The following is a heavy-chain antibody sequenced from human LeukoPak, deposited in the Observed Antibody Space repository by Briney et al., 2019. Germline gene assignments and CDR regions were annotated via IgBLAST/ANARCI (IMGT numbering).Heavy chain of an antibody. D-gene: IGHD4/OR15-4a*01. CDR2: ISPDGGVT. CDR1: GFTFNTYG. V-gene: IGHV3-23*01. Sequence: GGSLRLSCAASGFTFNTYGLSWVRQAPGKGLEWVSAISPDGGVTSYANSVEGRFTISRDNSKNTLYLQMNSVRPEDTAVYYCAKPPKGLYYFDYWGQGTLVTVSS. CDR3: AKPPKGLYYFDY. J-gene: IGHJ4*02.